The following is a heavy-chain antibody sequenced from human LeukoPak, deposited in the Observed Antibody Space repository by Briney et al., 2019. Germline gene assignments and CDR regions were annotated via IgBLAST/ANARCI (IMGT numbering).Heavy chain of an antibody. CDR1: GFTFSSYA. CDR2: ISYDGSNK. D-gene: IGHD3-10*01. CDR3: AREEVAEWFGESYYYYGMDV. Sequence: GGSLRLSCAASGFTFSSYAMQWVRQAPGKGLEWVAVISYDGSNKYYADSVKGRFTISRDNSKNTLYLQMNSLRAEDTAVYYCAREEVAEWFGESYYYYGMDVWGQGTTVTVSS. J-gene: IGHJ6*02. V-gene: IGHV3-30-3*01.